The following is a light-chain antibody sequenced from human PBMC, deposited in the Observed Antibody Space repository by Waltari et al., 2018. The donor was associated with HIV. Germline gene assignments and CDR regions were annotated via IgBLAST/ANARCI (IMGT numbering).Light chain of an antibody. CDR2: EFP. Sequence: QPALTQPASVSGSPAQSITISCPGPSRDVGSTTYVPWYQQPPRKAPRLMIYEFPNRPSGVSDRFSGTKAVNTASMTIAGLQAGDEAEYYCSSLTHSTWVFGGGTKLTVL. CDR1: SRDVGSTTY. J-gene: IGLJ3*02. V-gene: IGLV2-14*03. CDR3: SSLTHSTWV.